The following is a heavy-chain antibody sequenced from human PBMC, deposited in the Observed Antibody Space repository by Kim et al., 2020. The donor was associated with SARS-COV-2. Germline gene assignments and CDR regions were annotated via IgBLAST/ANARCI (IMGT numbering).Heavy chain of an antibody. D-gene: IGHD4-17*01. J-gene: IGHJ4*02. CDR1: GGSISSSSYY. Sequence: SETLSLTCTVSGGSISSSSYYWGWIRQPPGKGLEWIGSIYYSGSTYYNQSLKSRVTISVDTSKNQFSLKLSSVTAADTAVYYCARQGTTVVTYFDYWGQGTLVTVSS. CDR2: IYYSGST. V-gene: IGHV4-39*01. CDR3: ARQGTTVVTYFDY.